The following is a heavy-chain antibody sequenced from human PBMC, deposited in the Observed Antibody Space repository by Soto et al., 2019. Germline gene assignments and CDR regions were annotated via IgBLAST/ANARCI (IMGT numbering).Heavy chain of an antibody. V-gene: IGHV3-23*01. D-gene: IGHD3-22*01. CDR1: GFTFSSYA. Sequence: EVQLLESGGGLVQPGGSLRLSCVASGFTFSSYAMSWVRQAPGKGLEWVSAISGSGGSTYYADSVKGRFTISRDNSKNTLYLQMNSRRADDTAVYYCAHGDSTGFDYWGQGTLVTVSS. J-gene: IGHJ4*02. CDR3: AHGDSTGFDY. CDR2: ISGSGGST.